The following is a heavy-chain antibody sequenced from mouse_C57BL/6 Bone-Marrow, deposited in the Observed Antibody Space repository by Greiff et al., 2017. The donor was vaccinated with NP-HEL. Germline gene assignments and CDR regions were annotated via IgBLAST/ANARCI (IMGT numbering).Heavy chain of an antibody. CDR2: INPCSGYT. CDR3: ARPNRGKDDWLEY. V-gene: IGHV1-7*01. D-gene: IGHD2-4*01. CDR1: GYTFTSYW. Sequence: QVQLQQSGAELAKPGASVKLSCKASGYTFTSYWMHWVKQRPGQGLEWIGYINPCSGYTKYNQKFKDKSTLTADKSSSTAYMHLTSLTYEDSAVFYSARPNRGKDDWLEYGGQGKRVTVSA. J-gene: IGHJ3*01.